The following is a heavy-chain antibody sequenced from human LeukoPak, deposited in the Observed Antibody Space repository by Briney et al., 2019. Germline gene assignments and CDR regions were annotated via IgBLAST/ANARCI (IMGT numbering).Heavy chain of an antibody. CDR1: GFTFSNAW. V-gene: IGHV3-15*01. CDR3: AKDLQLWLQNAFDI. D-gene: IGHD5-18*01. J-gene: IGHJ3*02. CDR2: IKSKTDGGTT. Sequence: GGSLRLSCAASGFTFSNAWMSWVRQAPGKGLEWVGRIKSKTDGGTTDYAAPVKGRFTISRDNSKNTLYLQMNSLRAEDTAVYYCAKDLQLWLQNAFDIWGQGTMVTVSS.